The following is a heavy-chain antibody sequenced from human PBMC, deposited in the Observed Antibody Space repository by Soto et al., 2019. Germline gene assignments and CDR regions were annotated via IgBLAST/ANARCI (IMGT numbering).Heavy chain of an antibody. Sequence: ASVKVSCKASGYTFTSYGISWVRQAPGQGLKWMGWISSYNDNTNYAQKLQDRVTLTTDTSTSTAYMELRSLRVEDTAVYFCARGDGDHYDGNGYLGRHWGQGTLVTVSS. CDR1: GYTFTSYG. CDR3: ARGDGDHYDGNGYLGRH. D-gene: IGHD3-22*01. CDR2: ISSYNDNT. J-gene: IGHJ4*02. V-gene: IGHV1-18*01.